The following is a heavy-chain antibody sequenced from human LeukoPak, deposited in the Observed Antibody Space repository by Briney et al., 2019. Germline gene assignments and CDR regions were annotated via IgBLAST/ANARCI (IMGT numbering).Heavy chain of an antibody. CDR2: ISGSGGST. D-gene: IGHD6-19*01. Sequence: GGSLRLSCAASGFTFSSYAMSWVRQAPGKGLEWVSAISGSGGSTYYADSVRGRFTISRDNSKNTLYLQMNSLRAEDTAVYYCAKDFYSGSSGWYFDYWGQGTLVTVSS. CDR3: AKDFYSGSSGWYFDY. CDR1: GFTFSSYA. J-gene: IGHJ4*02. V-gene: IGHV3-23*01.